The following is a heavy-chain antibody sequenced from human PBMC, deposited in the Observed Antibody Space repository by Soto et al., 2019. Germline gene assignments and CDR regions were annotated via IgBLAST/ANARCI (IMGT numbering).Heavy chain of an antibody. CDR2: IYYSGST. V-gene: IGHV4-59*01. CDR3: ARGNTPLTYYYYYDMDV. Sequence: QVQLQESGPGLVKPSETLSLTCTVSGGSISSYYWSWIRQPPGKGLEWIGYIYYSGSTNYNPSLKSRVTISVDTSKNQFSLKLSSVTAADTAVYYCARGNTPLTYYYYYDMDVWGKGTTVTVSS. J-gene: IGHJ6*03. D-gene: IGHD4-4*01. CDR1: GGSISSYY.